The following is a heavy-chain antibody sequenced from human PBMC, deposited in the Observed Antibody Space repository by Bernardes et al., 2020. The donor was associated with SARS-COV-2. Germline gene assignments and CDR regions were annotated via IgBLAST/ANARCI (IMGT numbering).Heavy chain of an antibody. V-gene: IGHV4-59*01. CDR3: ASEGWIRAFDI. J-gene: IGHJ3*02. CDR2: IYYSGST. Sequence: SETLSLTCTVSGGSISSYYWSWIRQPPGKGLEWIGYIYYSGSTNYNPSLKSRVTISVDTSKNQFSLKLSSVTAADTAVHYCASEGWIRAFDIWGQGTMVTVSS. D-gene: IGHD5-12*01. CDR1: GGSISSYY.